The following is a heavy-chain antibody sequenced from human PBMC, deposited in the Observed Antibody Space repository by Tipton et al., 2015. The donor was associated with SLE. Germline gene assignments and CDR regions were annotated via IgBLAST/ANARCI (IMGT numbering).Heavy chain of an antibody. CDR3: ARYRGDLQVFDY. CDR2: LYTGGST. CDR1: GDSITNFF. D-gene: IGHD3-16*01. J-gene: IGHJ4*02. Sequence: TLSLTCTVSGDSITNFFWSWIRQPPGQGLEWIGYLYTGGSTHHNPSLQSRVTISVDTSKNQFSLKLSSVTAVDTAVYYCARYRGDLQVFDYWGQGTLITVSS. V-gene: IGHV4-4*08.